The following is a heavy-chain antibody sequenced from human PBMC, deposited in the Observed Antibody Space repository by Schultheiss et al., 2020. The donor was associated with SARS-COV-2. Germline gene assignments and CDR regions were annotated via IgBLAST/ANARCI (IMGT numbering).Heavy chain of an antibody. V-gene: IGHV3-21*01. Sequence: GGSLRLSCAPSGFTFSNSAMHWVRQSPGKGLEWVSSISGSSSYIYYADSVKGRFTISRDNAKNSLYLQMNSLRAEDTAVYSCARDETLDYWGQGTLVTVSS. CDR2: ISGSSSYI. CDR1: GFTFSNSA. J-gene: IGHJ4*02. CDR3: ARDETLDY.